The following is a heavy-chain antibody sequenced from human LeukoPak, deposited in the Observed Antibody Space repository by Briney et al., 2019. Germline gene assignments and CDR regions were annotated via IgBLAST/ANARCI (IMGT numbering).Heavy chain of an antibody. CDR1: GYTFTNYG. J-gene: IGHJ4*02. CDR3: ARGGRGYSYDRELDY. Sequence: ASVKVSCKTSGYTFTNYGINWVRQAPGQGLEWMGWISAYNGNTNYAQKLQGRVTMTTDTSTSTAYMELRSLRSDDTAVYYCARGGRGYSYDRELDYWGQGTLVTVSS. D-gene: IGHD5-18*01. V-gene: IGHV1-18*01. CDR2: ISAYNGNT.